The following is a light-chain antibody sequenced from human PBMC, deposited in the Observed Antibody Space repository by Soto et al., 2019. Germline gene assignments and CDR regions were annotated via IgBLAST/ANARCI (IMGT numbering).Light chain of an antibody. CDR3: ASWDDSLSETV. V-gene: IGLV1-47*01. Sequence: QSVLTQPPSLSATPGQRVTISSYGSNFNVKNNYVYWYQQFAGTAPKLLIYSNNRRPSGVPDRFSGSKSGSSASLAISGLRTEDEADYYCASWDDSLSETVFGGGTQLTVL. CDR1: NFNVKNNY. CDR2: SNN. J-gene: IGLJ7*01.